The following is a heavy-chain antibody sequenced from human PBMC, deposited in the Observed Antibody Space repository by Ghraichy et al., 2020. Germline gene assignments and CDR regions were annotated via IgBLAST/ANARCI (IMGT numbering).Heavy chain of an antibody. Sequence: SGPTLVKPTETLTLTCTVSGFSLSNARMGVSWIRQPPGKALEWLAHIFSNDEKSYSTSLKSRLTISKDTSKSQVVLTMTNMDPVDTATYYCARTKPDELWYFDYWGQGTLVTVSS. CDR1: GFSLSNARMG. CDR3: ARTKPDELWYFDY. CDR2: IFSNDEK. D-gene: IGHD1-14*01. V-gene: IGHV2-26*01. J-gene: IGHJ4*02.